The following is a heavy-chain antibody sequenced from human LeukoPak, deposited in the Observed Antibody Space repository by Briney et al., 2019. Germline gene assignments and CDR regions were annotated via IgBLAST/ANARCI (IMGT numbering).Heavy chain of an antibody. J-gene: IGHJ5*02. CDR1: GYSISSGYY. CDR3: ARLGNQLLWFGELDKPNWFDP. V-gene: IGHV4-38-2*02. Sequence: PSETLSLTCTVSGYSISSGYYWGWIRQPPGKGLEWIGSIYHSGSTYYNPSLKSRVTISVDTSKNQFSLKLSSVTAADTAVYYCARLGNQLLWFGELDKPNWFDPWGQGTLVTVSS. CDR2: IYHSGST. D-gene: IGHD3-10*01.